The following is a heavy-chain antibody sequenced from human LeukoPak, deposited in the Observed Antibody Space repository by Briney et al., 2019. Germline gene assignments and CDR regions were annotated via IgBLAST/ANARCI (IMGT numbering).Heavy chain of an antibody. V-gene: IGHV3-23*01. CDR3: AKGDSSSWYEGLFDP. J-gene: IGHJ5*02. CDR1: GFTFSSYA. D-gene: IGHD6-13*01. Sequence: GGSLRLSCAASGFTFSSYAMSWVRQAAGKGLEWVSAISGSGGSTYYADSVKGRFTISRDNSKNTLYLQMDSLRAEDTAVYYCAKGDSSSWYEGLFDPWGQGTLVTVSS. CDR2: ISGSGGST.